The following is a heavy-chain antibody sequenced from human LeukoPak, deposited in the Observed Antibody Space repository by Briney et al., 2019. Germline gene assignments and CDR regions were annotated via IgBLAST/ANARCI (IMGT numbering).Heavy chain of an antibody. CDR2: IYYSGST. Sequence: SETLSLTCTVSGYFISSGYYWGWIRQPPGKGLEWIGSIYYSGSTYYNPSLKSRVTISVDTSKNQFSLKLSSVTAADTAVYYCAGDLGTHYCGGDCADYWGQGTLVTVSS. V-gene: IGHV4-38-2*02. D-gene: IGHD2-21*02. CDR3: AGDLGTHYCGGDCADY. CDR1: GYFISSGYY. J-gene: IGHJ4*02.